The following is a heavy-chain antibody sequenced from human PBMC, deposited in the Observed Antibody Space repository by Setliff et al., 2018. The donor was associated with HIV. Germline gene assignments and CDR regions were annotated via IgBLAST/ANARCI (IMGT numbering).Heavy chain of an antibody. D-gene: IGHD6-13*01. CDR3: ARGSHGTSWTDY. J-gene: IGHJ4*02. CDR2: IYYSGTT. V-gene: IGHV4-39*07. Sequence: KPSETLSLTCTVSGGSISSTNYYWGWIRQTPGKGLEWIGSIYYSGTTYYNPSLKSRVTMSVDTSTSRLSLKVHSVTAADTAMYYCARGSHGTSWTDYWGQGTLVTVS. CDR1: GGSISSTNYY.